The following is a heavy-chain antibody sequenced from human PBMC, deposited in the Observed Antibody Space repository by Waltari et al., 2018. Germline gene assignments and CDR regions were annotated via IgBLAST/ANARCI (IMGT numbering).Heavy chain of an antibody. J-gene: IGHJ6*02. Sequence: QVQLVQSGAEVKKPGSSVKVSCKASGGTFSSYAISWGRQAPGQGLEGMGGIIPIFGTANYAQKFQGRVTITADESTSTAYMELSSLRSEDTAVYYCARSPELELPPYYYYYGMDVWGQGTTVTVSS. CDR2: IIPIFGTA. CDR1: GGTFSSYA. D-gene: IGHD1-7*01. V-gene: IGHV1-69*12. CDR3: ARSPELELPPYYYYYGMDV.